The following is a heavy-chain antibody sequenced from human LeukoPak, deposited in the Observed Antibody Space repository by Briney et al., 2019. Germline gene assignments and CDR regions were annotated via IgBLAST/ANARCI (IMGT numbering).Heavy chain of an antibody. CDR3: ARGPYSYDSSGAFDI. Sequence: PAETLSLTCTVSGDSISRGDYYWSWIRQPAGKGLEWIGRISNSGSTNYNPSLKSRVTISVDTSKNQFSLKLSSVTAADTAVYFCARGPYSYDSSGAFDIWGQRTMVTVSS. V-gene: IGHV4-61*02. CDR1: GDSISRGDYY. D-gene: IGHD3-22*01. J-gene: IGHJ3*02. CDR2: ISNSGST.